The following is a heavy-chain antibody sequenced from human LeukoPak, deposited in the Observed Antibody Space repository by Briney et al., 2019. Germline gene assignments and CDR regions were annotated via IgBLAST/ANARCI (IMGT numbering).Heavy chain of an antibody. CDR3: ATPYCGTISCLDVFDI. D-gene: IGHD2-21*01. V-gene: IGHV4-31*03. CDR2: MYYSGST. CDR1: GVSISSDKYS. Sequence: SETLSLTCTVSGVSISSDKYSWSWIRQRPGKGLEWIGYMYYSGSTSYNPSLKSRVSISVDTSRSQFSLKLSSVTASDTAVYYCATPYCGTISCLDVFDIWGQGTMVTVSS. J-gene: IGHJ3*02.